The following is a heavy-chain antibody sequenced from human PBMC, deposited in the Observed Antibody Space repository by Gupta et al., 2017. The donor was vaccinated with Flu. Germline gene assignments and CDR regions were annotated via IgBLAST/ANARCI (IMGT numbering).Heavy chain of an antibody. CDR2: IWYDGSNK. D-gene: IGHD6-13*01. V-gene: IGHV3-33*01. CDR3: ARDLGLGIAAAGPIDY. CDR1: GFTFSSYG. Sequence: QVQLVESGGGVVQPGRSLRLSCAASGFTFSSYGMHWVRQAPGKGLEWVAVIWYDGSNKYYADSVKGRFTISRDNSKNTLYLQMNSLRAEDTAVYYCARDLGLGIAAAGPIDYWGQGTLVTVSS. J-gene: IGHJ4*02.